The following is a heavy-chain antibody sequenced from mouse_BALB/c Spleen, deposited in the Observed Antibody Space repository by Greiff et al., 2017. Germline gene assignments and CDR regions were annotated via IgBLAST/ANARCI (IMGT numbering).Heavy chain of an antibody. CDR1: GYTFTSYW. CDR3: ARVYRSRYWYFDV. D-gene: IGHD2-14*01. Sequence: QVQLQQSGAELAKPGASVKLSCKASGYTFTSYWMHWVKQRPGQGLEWIGYINPSTGYTEYNQKFKDKATLTADKSSSTAYMQLSSLTSEDSAVYYCARVYRSRYWYFDVWGAGTTVTVSA. CDR2: INPSTGYT. J-gene: IGHJ1*01. V-gene: IGHV1-7*01.